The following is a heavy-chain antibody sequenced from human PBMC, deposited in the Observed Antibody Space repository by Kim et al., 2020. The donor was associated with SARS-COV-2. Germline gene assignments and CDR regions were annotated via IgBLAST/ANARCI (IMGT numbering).Heavy chain of an antibody. D-gene: IGHD3-10*01. Sequence: IYYADSVKGRFTITRDNAKNSLYLQMNSLRAEDTAVYYCAVGPYYYGSGNWGQGTLVTVSS. CDR2: I. V-gene: IGHV3-21*01. J-gene: IGHJ4*02. CDR3: AVGPYYYGSGN.